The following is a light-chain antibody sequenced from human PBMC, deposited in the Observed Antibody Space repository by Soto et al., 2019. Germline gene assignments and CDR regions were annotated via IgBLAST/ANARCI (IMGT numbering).Light chain of an antibody. Sequence: QSALTQPASVSGSPGQSITISCTGTSSDVGSYNLVSWYQQHPGKAPKLMIYEGSKRPSGVSNRFSGSKSGNTASLTISGLQAEDEADYYCCSYAGSIVVFGGGTKLTV. V-gene: IGLV2-23*01. CDR1: SSDVGSYNL. CDR2: EGS. J-gene: IGLJ2*01. CDR3: CSYAGSIVV.